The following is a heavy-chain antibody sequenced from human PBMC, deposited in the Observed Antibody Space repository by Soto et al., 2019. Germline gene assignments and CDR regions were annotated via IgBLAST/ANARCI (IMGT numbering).Heavy chain of an antibody. J-gene: IGHJ4*02. V-gene: IGHV3-21*01. CDR1: GFAFNAYP. CDR3: ATIRRSSGWPDY. Sequence: EVQLVESGGGLVKPGGSLRLSCVASGFAFNAYPMNWVRQPPGNGLEWVSSIDSVTRASFYADSVKGRFTISRDNAKNSPYLQMDSLRAEDTAVYYCATIRRSSGWPDYWGQGTLVTVSS. D-gene: IGHD6-25*01. CDR2: IDSVTRAS.